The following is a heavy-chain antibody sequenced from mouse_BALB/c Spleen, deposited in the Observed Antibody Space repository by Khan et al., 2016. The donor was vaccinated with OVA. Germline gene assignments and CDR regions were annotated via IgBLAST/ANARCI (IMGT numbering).Heavy chain of an antibody. CDR3: ARGDYGDPFAC. J-gene: IGHJ3*01. CDR1: RFTFSDYY. D-gene: IGHD2-13*01. Sequence: EVELVESGGGLVKPGGSLKLSCAASRFTFSDYYMYWVRQTPEKRLEWVATISDGGTYTYYPDSVKGRFTISRDDAKDNLYLQMSSLKSEDTAMYDCARGDYGDPFACWGQGTLVTVSA. CDR2: ISDGGTYT. V-gene: IGHV5-4*02.